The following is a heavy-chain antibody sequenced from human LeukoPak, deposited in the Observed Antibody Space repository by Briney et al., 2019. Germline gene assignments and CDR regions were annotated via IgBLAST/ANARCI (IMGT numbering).Heavy chain of an antibody. V-gene: IGHV4-61*08. CDR1: GGSISSGGYY. J-gene: IGHJ4*02. Sequence: SETLSLTCTVSGGSISSGGYYWSWIRQHPGKGLEWIGYIYYSGSTNYNPSLKSRVTISVDTSKNQFSLKMSSVTAADTAVYYCARGSGLPFDYWGQGTLVTVSS. CDR3: ARGSGLPFDY. D-gene: IGHD2-15*01. CDR2: IYYSGST.